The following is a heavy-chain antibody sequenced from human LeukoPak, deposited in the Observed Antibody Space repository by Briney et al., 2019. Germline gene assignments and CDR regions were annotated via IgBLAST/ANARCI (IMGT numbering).Heavy chain of an antibody. CDR1: GFTFSTYW. CDR2: IDNDEKTT. D-gene: IGHD1-1*01. J-gene: IGHJ4*02. V-gene: IGHV3-74*01. Sequence: GGSLRLSCAASGFTFSTYWMHWVRQAPGKGLVWVSRIDNDEKTTTYADSVKGRFTISRDNARNTLFLQMNTLTVEDTAVYYCARDGRIETTDIRMLDYWGQGTLVTVAS. CDR3: ARDGRIETTDIRMLDY.